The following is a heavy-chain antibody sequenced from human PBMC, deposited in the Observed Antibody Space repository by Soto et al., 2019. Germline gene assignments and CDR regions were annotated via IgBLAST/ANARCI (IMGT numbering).Heavy chain of an antibody. D-gene: IGHD1-1*01. CDR3: AKSVYNWNDGFFDY. CDR2: ISYDGVNK. CDR1: GFTFCTYG. J-gene: IGHJ4*02. V-gene: IGHV3-30*18. Sequence: GGSLRLSCAASGFTFCTYGMHWVRQAPGKGLEWVAVISYDGVNKYYADSVKGRFTISRDNSKNTLYLQMNSLRAEDTAVYYCAKSVYNWNDGFFDYWGQGTLVTVSS.